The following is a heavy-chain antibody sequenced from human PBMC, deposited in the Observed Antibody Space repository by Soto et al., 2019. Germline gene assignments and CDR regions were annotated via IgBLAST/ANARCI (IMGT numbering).Heavy chain of an antibody. J-gene: IGHJ6*02. CDR1: GFTFSSYG. D-gene: IGHD2-2*01. CDR3: AKDGDIVVVPAAEDYYYYYGMDV. Sequence: GGSLRLSCEASGFTFSSYGMHWVRQAPGKGLEWVAVISYDGSNKYYADSVKGRFTISRDNSKNTLYLQMNSLRAEDTAVYYCAKDGDIVVVPAAEDYYYYYGMDVWGQGTTVTVSS. CDR2: ISYDGSNK. V-gene: IGHV3-30*18.